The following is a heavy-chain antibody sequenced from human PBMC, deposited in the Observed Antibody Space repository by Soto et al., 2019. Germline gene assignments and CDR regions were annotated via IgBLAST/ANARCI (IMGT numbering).Heavy chain of an antibody. CDR1: GYTFTSYA. V-gene: IGHV1-3*01. CDR2: INAGNGNT. Sequence: ASVKVSCKASGYTFTSYAMHWVRQAPGQRLEWMGWINAGNGNTKYSQKFQGRVTITRDTSASTAYMELSSLRSEDTAVYYCARDGGFLYGDYPFGYWGQGTLVTVSS. D-gene: IGHD4-17*01. CDR3: ARDGGFLYGDYPFGY. J-gene: IGHJ4*02.